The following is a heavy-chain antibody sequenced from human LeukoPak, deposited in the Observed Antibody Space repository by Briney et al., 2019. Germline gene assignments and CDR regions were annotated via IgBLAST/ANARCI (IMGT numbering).Heavy chain of an antibody. D-gene: IGHD3-3*01. Sequence: GASVKVSCKASGGTFSSYAISWVRQAPGQGLEWMGGIIPIFGTANYAQKFQGRVTITADESTSTAYMELSSLRSEDTAVYYCARDLDRNYDFWSGYYRRERGLSWFDPWGQGTLVTVSS. V-gene: IGHV1-69*13. CDR3: ARDLDRNYDFWSGYYRRERGLSWFDP. J-gene: IGHJ5*02. CDR1: GGTFSSYA. CDR2: IIPIFGTA.